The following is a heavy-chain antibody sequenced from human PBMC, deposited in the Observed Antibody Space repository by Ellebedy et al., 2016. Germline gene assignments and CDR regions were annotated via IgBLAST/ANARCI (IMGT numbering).Heavy chain of an antibody. CDR1: GGSISSSSYY. D-gene: IGHD3-10*01. J-gene: IGHJ4*02. V-gene: IGHV4-39*01. CDR2: IYYSGST. Sequence: SETLSLTXTVSGGSISSSSYYWGWIRQPPGKGLEWIGSIYYSGSTYYNPSLKSRVTISVDTSKNQFSLKLSSVTAADTAVYYCARLSGAEDGYWGQGTLVTVSS. CDR3: ARLSGAEDGY.